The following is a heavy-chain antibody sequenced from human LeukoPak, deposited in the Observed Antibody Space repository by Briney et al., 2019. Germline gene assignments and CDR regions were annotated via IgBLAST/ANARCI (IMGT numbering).Heavy chain of an antibody. CDR3: ARVLREWQRRGNWFDP. Sequence: PSETLSLTCTVSGGSVSSVDYYWSWIRQPPGKGLEWIAYIYYSGSTYYNPSLKSRLIISVDTSKNQFSLKLSSVTAADTAVYYCARVLREWQRRGNWFDPWGQGTLVTVSS. D-gene: IGHD5-12*01. V-gene: IGHV4-30-4*01. CDR1: GGSVSSVDYY. J-gene: IGHJ5*02. CDR2: IYYSGST.